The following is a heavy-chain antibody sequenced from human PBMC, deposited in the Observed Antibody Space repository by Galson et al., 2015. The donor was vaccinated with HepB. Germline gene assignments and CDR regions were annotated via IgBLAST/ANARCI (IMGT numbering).Heavy chain of an antibody. CDR2: IYNVGST. CDR3: ARGDNDYCSSTNSCHDAFDI. CDR1: GFTVSSNY. Sequence: SLRLSCAVSGFTVSSNYMSWVRQAPGKGLEWDSIIYNVGSTFYADSVKGRFTISRDNSKNTLYLQMNRLRAEDTAVYYCARGDNDYCSSTNSCHDAFDIWGQGTMVTVSS. V-gene: IGHV3-66*01. D-gene: IGHD2-2*01. J-gene: IGHJ3*02.